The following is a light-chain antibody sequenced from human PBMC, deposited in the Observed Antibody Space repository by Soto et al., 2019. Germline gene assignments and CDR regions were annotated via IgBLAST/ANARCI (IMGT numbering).Light chain of an antibody. Sequence: QAVLTQSSSASASLGSSVKLTCTLSSGHSTYIIAWHQQQPGXAPRYLMKVEGSGTYSKGSGVPDRFSGSSSGADRFLTIXXLQSEDEADYYCQTWVNNXPVVFGGGTKLTVL. CDR1: SGHSTYI. CDR3: QTWVNNXPVV. CDR2: VEGSGTY. J-gene: IGLJ2*01. V-gene: IGLV4-60*03.